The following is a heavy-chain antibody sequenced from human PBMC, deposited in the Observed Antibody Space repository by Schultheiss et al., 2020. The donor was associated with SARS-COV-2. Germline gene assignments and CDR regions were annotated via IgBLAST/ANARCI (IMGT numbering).Heavy chain of an antibody. V-gene: IGHV4-34*01. J-gene: IGHJ5*02. D-gene: IGHD2-21*02. CDR1: GGSISSYY. CDR3: ARAGTVVVTGWFDP. Sequence: SQTLSLTCTVSGGSISSYYWSWIRQPAGKGLEWIGEINHSGSTSYNPSLRSRVTISVDTSKNQFSLKLSSVTAADTAVYYCARAGTVVVTGWFDPWGQGTLVTVSS. CDR2: INHSGST.